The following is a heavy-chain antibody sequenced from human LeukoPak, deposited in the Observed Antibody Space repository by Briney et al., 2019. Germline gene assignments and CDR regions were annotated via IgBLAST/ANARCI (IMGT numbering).Heavy chain of an antibody. CDR1: GFTFSSYA. V-gene: IGHV3-23*01. Sequence: GGSLRLSCAASGFTFSSYAMGWVRQAPGKGLEWVSGISGSANSTYYADSVKGRFTISRDNSKNTLYLQMNSLRAEDTAVYYCAKDQYSSGWYYFDYWGQGTLVPVSS. D-gene: IGHD6-19*01. CDR2: ISGSANST. J-gene: IGHJ4*02. CDR3: AKDQYSSGWYYFDY.